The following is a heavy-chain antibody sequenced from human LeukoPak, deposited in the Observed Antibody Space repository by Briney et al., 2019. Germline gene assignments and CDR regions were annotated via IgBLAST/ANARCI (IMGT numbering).Heavy chain of an antibody. D-gene: IGHD5-12*01. CDR2: IRGST. Sequence: QPGGSLRLSCAASGFTFNNYAVSWVRQAPGKGLEWVSLIRGSTYYADSVKGRFTISRDNSQKTVYLQMNSLRAEDTALYYCAEDLGGSTDYWGQGTLVTVSS. J-gene: IGHJ4*02. V-gene: IGHV3-23*01. CDR1: GFTFNNYA. CDR3: AEDLGGSTDY.